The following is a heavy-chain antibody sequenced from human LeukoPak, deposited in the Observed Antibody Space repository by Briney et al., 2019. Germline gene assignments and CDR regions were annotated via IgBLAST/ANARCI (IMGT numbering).Heavy chain of an antibody. Sequence: ASVKVSCKASGYTFSSHYVHWVRRAPGQGLEWLGIINPSGGSTNYAQKFRGTATMTRDMSTSTVYMELSSLRSEDTALYYCARGSAASDAFDIWGQGTMVTVSS. D-gene: IGHD6-25*01. CDR3: ARGSAASDAFDI. CDR2: INPSGGST. J-gene: IGHJ3*02. CDR1: GYTFSSHY. V-gene: IGHV1-46*01.